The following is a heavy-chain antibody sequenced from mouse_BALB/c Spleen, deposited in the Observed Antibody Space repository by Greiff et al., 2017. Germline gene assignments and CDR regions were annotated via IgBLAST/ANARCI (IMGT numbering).Heavy chain of an antibody. J-gene: IGHJ1*01. CDR3: ERQSDGYVYFDV. V-gene: IGHV5-12-1*01. CDR1: GFAFSSYD. CDR2: ISSGGGST. D-gene: IGHD2-3*01. Sequence: DVMLVESGGGLVKPGGSLKLSCAASGFAFSSYDMSWVRQTPEKRLEWVAYISSGGGSTYYPDTVKGRFTISRDNAKNTLYLQMSSLKSEDTAMYYCERQSDGYVYFDVWGAGTTVTVSS.